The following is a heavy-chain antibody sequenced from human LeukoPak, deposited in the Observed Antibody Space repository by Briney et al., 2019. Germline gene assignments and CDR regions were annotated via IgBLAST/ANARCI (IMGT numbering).Heavy chain of an antibody. CDR3: ARITRLVSFDY. J-gene: IGHJ4*02. D-gene: IGHD1-14*01. V-gene: IGHV3-21*01. CDR2: INGRSSFI. CDR1: GFSFSSYG. Sequence: GGSLRLSCAATGFSFSSYGMNWVRQAPGKGLEWVSSINGRSSFIQYADSVKGRFTISRDNARNSLYLQMNGLGAEDTAVYYCARITRLVSFDYWGQGILVSVSS.